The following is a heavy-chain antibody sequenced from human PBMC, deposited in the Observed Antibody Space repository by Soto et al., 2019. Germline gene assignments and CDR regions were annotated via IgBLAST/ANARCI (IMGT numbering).Heavy chain of an antibody. D-gene: IGHD2-15*01. CDR2: ISAHNDNT. CDR3: ASRGYVVE. CDR1: GYTFTSYG. Sequence: QVHLVQSGAEVKKPGASVKVSCKCSGYTFTSYGITWVRQAPGQGLEWMGWISAHNDNTDDAQNHQGRVTVTRDTSKHTAYMALISLRSVDTAVYSYASRGYVVEWGQGAMVTISS. J-gene: IGHJ4*02. V-gene: IGHV1-18*01.